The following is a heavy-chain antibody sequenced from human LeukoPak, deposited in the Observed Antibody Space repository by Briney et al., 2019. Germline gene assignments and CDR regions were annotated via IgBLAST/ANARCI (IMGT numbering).Heavy chain of an antibody. D-gene: IGHD2-15*01. CDR2: IYPGDSDT. J-gene: IGHJ5*02. CDR1: GYSFTSYW. Sequence: GESLKISCKGSGYSFTSYWIGWVRQMPGKGLEWMGIIYPGDSDTRYSPSFQGQVTVSADKSHCTANLRCSTPKDSDTAMYYCARLPKDCSGGSCYYYWFDPWGQGTLLTVSS. CDR3: ARLPKDCSGGSCYYYWFDP. V-gene: IGHV5-51*01.